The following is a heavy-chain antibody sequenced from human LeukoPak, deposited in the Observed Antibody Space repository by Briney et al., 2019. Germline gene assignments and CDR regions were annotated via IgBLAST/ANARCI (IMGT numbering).Heavy chain of an antibody. V-gene: IGHV4-4*02. D-gene: IGHD3-22*01. Sequence: PSETLSLTCAVSGGSISSSNWWSWVRQPPEKGLEWIGEIYHSGSTNYNPSLKSRVTISVDKSKNQFSLKLSSVTAADTAVYYCARADYYDSSGYYSYFDYWGQGTLVTVSS. CDR2: IYHSGST. CDR1: GGSISSSNW. CDR3: ARADYYDSSGYYSYFDY. J-gene: IGHJ4*02.